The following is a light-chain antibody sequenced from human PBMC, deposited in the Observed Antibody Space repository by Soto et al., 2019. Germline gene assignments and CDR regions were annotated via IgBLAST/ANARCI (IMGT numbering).Light chain of an antibody. J-gene: IGLJ3*02. CDR2: LNT. V-gene: IGLV1-44*01. CDR3: AAWDASLAPLV. Sequence: QSVLTQPPSASGTPGQRITISCSGNRSNIGTYTVHWYQQLPGTAPTLLIYLNTQRPSGVPVRFSGSKSGTSASLAIGGLQSEDEADYYCAAWDASLAPLVFGGGTKVTVL. CDR1: RSNIGTYT.